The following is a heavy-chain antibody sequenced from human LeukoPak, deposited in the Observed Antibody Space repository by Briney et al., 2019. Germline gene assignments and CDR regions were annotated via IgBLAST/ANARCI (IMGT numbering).Heavy chain of an antibody. Sequence: GGSLRLSCAASGFTFSSYAMSWVRQAPGKGLEWVSAISGSGGSTYYADSVKGRFTIYRDNSKMTLYLQMDSLGVEDTALYYCAQDWAWGAFGSWGQGTLVTVSS. V-gene: IGHV3-23*01. J-gene: IGHJ4*02. D-gene: IGHD7-27*01. CDR2: ISGSGGST. CDR3: AQDWAWGAFGS. CDR1: GFTFSSYA.